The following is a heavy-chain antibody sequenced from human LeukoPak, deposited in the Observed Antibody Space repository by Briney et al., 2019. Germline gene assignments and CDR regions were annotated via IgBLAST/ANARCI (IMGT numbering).Heavy chain of an antibody. V-gene: IGHV4-34*01. CDR2: INHSGST. CDR3: ARGLYV. Sequence: SETLSLTCAVYGGSFSGYYWSWIRQPPGKGLEWIGEINHSGSTNYNPSLKSRVTISVDTSKNQFSLKLSSVTAADTAVYYCARGLYVWGQGTTVTVSS. CDR1: GGSFSGYY. J-gene: IGHJ6*02.